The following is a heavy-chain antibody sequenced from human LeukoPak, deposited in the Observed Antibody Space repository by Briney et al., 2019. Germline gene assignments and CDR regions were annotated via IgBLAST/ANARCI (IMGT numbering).Heavy chain of an antibody. CDR2: IKQDGSEK. CDR1: GFSFSSYW. J-gene: IGHJ3*02. CDR3: ARDASPYSSSFDAFDI. Sequence: GGSLRLSCAASGFSFSSYWMSWVRQAPGKGLEWVANIKQDGSEKSYVDSVKGRFTISRDNAKNSLYLQVDSLRAEDTAVYYCARDASPYSSSFDAFDIWGQGTMVTVSS. V-gene: IGHV3-7*01. D-gene: IGHD6-6*01.